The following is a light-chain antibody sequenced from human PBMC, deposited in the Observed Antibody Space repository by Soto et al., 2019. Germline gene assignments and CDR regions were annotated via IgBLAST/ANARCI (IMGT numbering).Light chain of an antibody. V-gene: IGKV3-15*01. Sequence: EIVMTQSPATLSVSPGERATLSCRASQSVSSNLAWYQQKPGQAPRLLIYGASTRATGTPARFSGSGSGTEFTLTISSLQSEDFSVYYCQQYYNWPTFGQGTKVEIK. CDR3: QQYYNWPT. J-gene: IGKJ1*01. CDR2: GAS. CDR1: QSVSSN.